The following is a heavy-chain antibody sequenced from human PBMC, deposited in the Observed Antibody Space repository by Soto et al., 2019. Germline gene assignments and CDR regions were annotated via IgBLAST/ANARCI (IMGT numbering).Heavy chain of an antibody. V-gene: IGHV1-18*01. CDR2: ISDYNGNT. Sequence: QVQLVQSGAEVKRAGASVKVSCKASGYTFSSYGLSWVRQAPGQGLEWMGWISDYNGNTHYAQKFQGIVIMTTDTSTRTAYMELRSLRSDATAVYFWAREGYYSGSGTYSPPRYYGMDVWGQGTTVTVSS. CDR1: GYTFSSYG. CDR3: AREGYYSGSGTYSPPRYYGMDV. D-gene: IGHD3-10*01. J-gene: IGHJ6*02.